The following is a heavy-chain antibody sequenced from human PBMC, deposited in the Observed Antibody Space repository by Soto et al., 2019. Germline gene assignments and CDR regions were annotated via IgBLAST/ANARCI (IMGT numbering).Heavy chain of an antibody. J-gene: IGHJ4*02. CDR3: ARGRAVTGSFYSDY. D-gene: IGHD6-19*01. CDR2: IHYSGST. CDR1: GDSINSNF. V-gene: IGHV4-59*01. Sequence: QVQLQESGPGLVKPSETLSLTCSVSGDSINSNFWNWIRQSPTKGLEWIGYIHYSGSTDQNPSLKSRVTISIDTSKNQCSLTLTSVTAADTAVYYCARGRAVTGSFYSDYWGQGTLVTVSS.